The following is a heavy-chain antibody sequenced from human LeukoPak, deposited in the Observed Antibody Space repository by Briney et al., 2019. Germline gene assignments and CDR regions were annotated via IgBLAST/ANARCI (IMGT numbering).Heavy chain of an antibody. CDR3: ARGRTYYYYGMDV. V-gene: IGHV3-30*03. Sequence: GGSLRLSCAASGFTFSDYGMHWVRQAPGKGLEWVAVISYDGSNTYYADSVKGRFTISRDNSKNTLYLQMNSLRGEDTAVYYCARGRTYYYYGMDVWGQGTTVTVSS. D-gene: IGHD3/OR15-3a*01. CDR2: ISYDGSNT. CDR1: GFTFSDYG. J-gene: IGHJ6*02.